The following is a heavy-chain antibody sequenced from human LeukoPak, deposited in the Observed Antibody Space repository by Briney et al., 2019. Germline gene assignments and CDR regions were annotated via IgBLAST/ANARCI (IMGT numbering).Heavy chain of an antibody. J-gene: IGHJ4*02. V-gene: IGHV4-34*01. Sequence: PSETLSLTCAVYGGSFSGYYWSWIRQPPGKGLEWIGEINHSGSTNYNPSLKSRVTISVDTSKNQFSLKLSSVTPEDTAVYYCARQTLTGARGGPFDYWGQGTLVTVSS. CDR1: GGSFSGYY. D-gene: IGHD3-9*01. CDR2: INHSGST. CDR3: ARQTLTGARGGPFDY.